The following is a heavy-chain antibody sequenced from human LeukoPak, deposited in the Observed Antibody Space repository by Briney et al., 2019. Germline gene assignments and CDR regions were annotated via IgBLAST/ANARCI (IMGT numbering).Heavy chain of an antibody. CDR1: GYTFSIYG. J-gene: IGHJ3*02. CDR3: SREFPFCGADCFSGVFDI. CDR2: ISVINNGNA. V-gene: IGHV1-18*01. D-gene: IGHD2-21*02. Sequence: GASVKVSCKASGYTFSIYGINWVRQAPGQGLEWMGWISVINNGNARYAQKFQGRLTMTTDTSTTTAYMELRSLRSDDTAVYYCSREFPFCGADCFSGVFDIWGQGTMVTVS.